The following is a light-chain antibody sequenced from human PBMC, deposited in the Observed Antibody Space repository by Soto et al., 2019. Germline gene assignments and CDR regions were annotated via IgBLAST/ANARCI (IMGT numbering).Light chain of an antibody. Sequence: QAVVTQPPSVSGAPGQRVTISFTGSSSNIGAGYDVHWYQQFPGTTPKLLIYGNSNRPSGVPDRFSGSKSGTSASLAITGLQAEDEADYFCQSYDISLSGSVFGGGTKVTVL. CDR1: SSNIGAGYD. V-gene: IGLV1-40*01. J-gene: IGLJ3*02. CDR3: QSYDISLSGSV. CDR2: GNS.